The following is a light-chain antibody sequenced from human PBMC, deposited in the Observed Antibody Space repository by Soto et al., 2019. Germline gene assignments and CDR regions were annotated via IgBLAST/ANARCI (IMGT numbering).Light chain of an antibody. J-gene: IGLJ1*01. CDR3: CSYAAGTSYV. CDR2: EGR. V-gene: IGLV2-23*01. CDR1: SSDVGSYKI. Sequence: QSVLTQPASVTGSPGQSITISCTETSSDVGSYKIVSWCQQHPGKAPKVLIYEGRKRPSGVSNRFSGSRSGNTASLTISGLQAEDEADYYCCSYAAGTSYVFGSGTKSPS.